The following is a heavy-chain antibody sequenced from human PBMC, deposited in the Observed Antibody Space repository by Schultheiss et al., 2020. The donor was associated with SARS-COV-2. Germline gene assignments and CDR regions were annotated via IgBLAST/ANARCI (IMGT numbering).Heavy chain of an antibody. Sequence: SETLSLTCTVSGGSISSSSYYWGWIRQPAGKGLEWIGRIYTSGSTNYNPSLKSRVTISVDTSKNQFSLKLSSVTAADTAVYFCARGQRRPVWWFDPWGQGTLVTVSS. V-gene: IGHV4-61*02. J-gene: IGHJ5*02. CDR2: IYTSGST. D-gene: IGHD3-16*01. CDR1: GGSISSSSYY. CDR3: ARGQRRPVWWFDP.